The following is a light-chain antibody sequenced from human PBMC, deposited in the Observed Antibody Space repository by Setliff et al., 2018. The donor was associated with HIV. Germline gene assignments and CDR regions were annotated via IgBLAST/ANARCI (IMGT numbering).Light chain of an antibody. CDR2: DVS. CDR1: SSDVGGYNY. V-gene: IGLV2-14*03. CDR3: CSYAGTYTSYVI. J-gene: IGLJ2*01. Sequence: QSALTQPASVSGSPGQSITISCTGTSSDVGGYNYVSWYQQHPGKAPKLMIYDVSNRPSGVSNRFSGSKSGNTASLTISGLQAEDEADYYCCSYAGTYTSYVIFGGGTK.